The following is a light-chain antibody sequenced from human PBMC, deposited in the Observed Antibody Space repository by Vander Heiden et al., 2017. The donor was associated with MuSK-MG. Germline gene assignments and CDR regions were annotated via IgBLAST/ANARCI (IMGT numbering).Light chain of an antibody. CDR1: QSILYHSNNKNY. V-gene: IGKV4-1*01. Sequence: DMVMTQSPDSLAVSLGERATIHCKSSQSILYHSNNKNYLAWYQQKPGQPPKLLISWASTREAGVPDRFRGSEYETDFTLTITSVQAEDVAVYYCPQDDRNPPGTFGQRTKLEIK. CDR2: WAS. CDR3: PQDDRNPPGT. J-gene: IGKJ2*01.